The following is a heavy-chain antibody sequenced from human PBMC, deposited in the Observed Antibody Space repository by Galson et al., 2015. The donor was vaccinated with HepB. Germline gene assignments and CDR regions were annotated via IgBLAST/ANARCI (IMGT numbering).Heavy chain of an antibody. D-gene: IGHD3-10*01. CDR1: GFTVSSNY. Sequence: SLRLSCAASGFTVSSNYMSWVRQAPGKGLEWVSVIYSGGSTYYADSVKGRFTISRDNSKNTLYLQMNSLRAEDTAVYYCARESPYYITHHGMDVWGQGTTVTVSS. V-gene: IGHV3-53*01. CDR2: IYSGGST. J-gene: IGHJ6*02. CDR3: ARESPYYITHHGMDV.